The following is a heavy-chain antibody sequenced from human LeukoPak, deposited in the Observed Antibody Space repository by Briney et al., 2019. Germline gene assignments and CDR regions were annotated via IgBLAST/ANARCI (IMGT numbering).Heavy chain of an antibody. CDR1: GYTFTGYY. Sequence: GASVKVSCKASGYTFTGYYMHWVRQAPGQGLEWMGAIIPIFGTANYAQKFQGRVTITADESTSTAYMELSSLRSEDTAVYYCARILSSSWYEYFHHWGQGTLATVSS. J-gene: IGHJ1*01. D-gene: IGHD6-19*01. V-gene: IGHV1-69*13. CDR2: IIPIFGTA. CDR3: ARILSSSWYEYFHH.